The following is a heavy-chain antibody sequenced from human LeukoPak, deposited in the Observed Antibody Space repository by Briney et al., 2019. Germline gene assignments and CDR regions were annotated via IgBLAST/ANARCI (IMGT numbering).Heavy chain of an antibody. CDR1: GGSISSYY. D-gene: IGHD3-10*01. Sequence: SETLSLTCTVSGGSISSYYWSWIRQPPGKGLEWIGEINHSGSTNYNPSLKSRVTISVDTSKNQFSLKLSSVTAADTAVYYCARLVPAAVLLWFGEGFDPWGQGTLVTVSS. J-gene: IGHJ5*02. V-gene: IGHV4-34*01. CDR2: INHSGST. CDR3: ARLVPAAVLLWFGEGFDP.